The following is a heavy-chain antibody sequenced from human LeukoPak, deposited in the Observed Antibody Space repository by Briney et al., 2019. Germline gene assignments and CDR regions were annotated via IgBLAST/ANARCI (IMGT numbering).Heavy chain of an antibody. V-gene: IGHV3-48*01. Sequence: GGSLRLSCAASGFTFSSHRMNWVRQAPGKGLEWVADISGSSDDIHYADSVKGRFTISRDNAKNSLYLQMSSLRAGDTAVYYCARDRLHYVEYEKTFDYWGQGTLVTVSS. D-gene: IGHD4-17*01. CDR2: ISGSSDDI. J-gene: IGHJ4*02. CDR1: GFTFSSHR. CDR3: ARDRLHYVEYEKTFDY.